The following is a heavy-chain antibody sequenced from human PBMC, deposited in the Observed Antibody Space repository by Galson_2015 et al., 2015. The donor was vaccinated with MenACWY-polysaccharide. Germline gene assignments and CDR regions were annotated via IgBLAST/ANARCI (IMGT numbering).Heavy chain of an antibody. CDR1: GGSISSYY. CDR3: VAELYQIPYCWFDP. J-gene: IGHJ5*02. Sequence: ETLSLTCTVSGGSISSYYWGWLRQSPGTGLEWIGYMHTSGKSNFNPSLKSRVFISVDTSKKEFSLKLSSVTAADTAVYYCVAELYQIPYCWFDPWGQGTQVIVSS. V-gene: IGHV4-59*01. CDR2: MHTSGKS. D-gene: IGHD2-8*02.